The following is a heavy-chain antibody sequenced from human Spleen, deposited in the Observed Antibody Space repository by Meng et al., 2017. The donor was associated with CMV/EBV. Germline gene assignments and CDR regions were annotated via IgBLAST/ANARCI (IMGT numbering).Heavy chain of an antibody. V-gene: IGHV3-11*04. Sequence: CTFSDHYMSWIRQAPGKGLQCVGYVSSSFGSTSYTDSVKGRFTISRDNGKKSLYLQMNSLTVDDTAVYYCAKMEFRYGSGGPPFFDYWGHGTLVTVSS. D-gene: IGHD3-10*01. CDR1: CTFSDHY. J-gene: IGHJ4*01. CDR3: AKMEFRYGSGGPPFFDY. CDR2: VSSSFGST.